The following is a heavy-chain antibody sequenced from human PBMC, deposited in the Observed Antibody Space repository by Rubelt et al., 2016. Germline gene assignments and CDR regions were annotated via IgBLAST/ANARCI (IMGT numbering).Heavy chain of an antibody. CDR2: ISAYNGNT. J-gene: IGHJ5*02. CDR1: GYTFTSYG. Sequence: QVQLVQSGAEVKKPGASVKVSCKASGYTFTSYGISWVRQAPGQGLEWMGWISAYNGNTNYAQKFQGGVTMTTEPSTSTAYMELRSLRTDDTAVYYCARDPTTRFTSTGWFDPWGQGTLVTVSS. D-gene: IGHD5-12*01. V-gene: IGHV1-18*01. CDR3: ARDPTTRFTSTGWFDP.